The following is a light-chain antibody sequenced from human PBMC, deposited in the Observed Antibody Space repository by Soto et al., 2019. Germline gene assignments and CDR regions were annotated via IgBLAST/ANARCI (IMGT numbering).Light chain of an antibody. CDR3: QQSYRTPHT. Sequence: DIQMTQSPSYLSATVGDRVTITCRASQGVSAYLLWYQQTQGRAPKLLIYSASNLVSGVPSRFSGSGSGTSFTLTSSSLQPEDFATYYCQQSYRTPHTFGQGTKLETK. CDR1: QGVSAY. CDR2: SAS. J-gene: IGKJ2*01. V-gene: IGKV1-39*01.